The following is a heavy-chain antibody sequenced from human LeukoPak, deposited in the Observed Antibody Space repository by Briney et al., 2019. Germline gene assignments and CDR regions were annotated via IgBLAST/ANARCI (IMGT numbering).Heavy chain of an antibody. CDR1: GASISSFY. J-gene: IGHJ4*02. CDR2: IYYSGNT. Sequence: SETLSLACTVSGASISSFYWSWVRQPPGRGLEWIAYIYYSGNTNHNPSLKSRVTISLDTSENQFSLKLSSVTAADTAVYYCARHSTGGRGFDSWGQGTLVTVSS. V-gene: IGHV4-59*08. CDR3: ARHSTGGRGFDS. D-gene: IGHD7-27*01.